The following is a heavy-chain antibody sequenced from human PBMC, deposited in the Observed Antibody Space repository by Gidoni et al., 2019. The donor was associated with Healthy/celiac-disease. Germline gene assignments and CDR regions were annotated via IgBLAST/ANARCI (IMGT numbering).Heavy chain of an antibody. D-gene: IGHD2-15*01. V-gene: IGHV4-39*07. CDR2: IYYSGST. Sequence: QLQLQESGPGLVKPSETLSLTCTFSGGSICSISYYWGWGRQPPGKGLEWIGRIYYSGSTDDNPSLKSRVTISVDKSKTQFSLRLSLVTAADTAVYYCARDFGVVVVAAYADWFDPGGQGTLVTVSS. J-gene: IGHJ5*02. CDR1: GGSICSISYY. CDR3: ARDFGVVVVAAYADWFDP.